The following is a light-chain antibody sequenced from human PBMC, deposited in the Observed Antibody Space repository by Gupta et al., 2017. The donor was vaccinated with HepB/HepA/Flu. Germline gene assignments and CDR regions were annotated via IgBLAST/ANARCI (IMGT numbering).Light chain of an antibody. CDR2: DDS. V-gene: IGLV3-21*02. CDR1: NIGSKS. J-gene: IGLJ1*01. CDR3: QVWDTSSDHLWV. Sequence: GGSNIGSKSVHWYQQKPGQAPVLVVYDDSDRPSGIPERFSGSNSGNTATLTISRVEAGDEADYFCQVWDTSSDHLWVFGTGTNVTVL.